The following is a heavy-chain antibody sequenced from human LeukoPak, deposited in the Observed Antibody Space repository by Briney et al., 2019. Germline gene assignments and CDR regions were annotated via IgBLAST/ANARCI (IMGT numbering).Heavy chain of an antibody. CDR3: ARARNLVVVPAAPITYFDY. D-gene: IGHD2-2*01. Sequence: SETLSLTCAVYGGSFSGYYWSWIRQPPGKGLEWIGEINHSGSTNYNPSLKSRVTISVDTSKNQFSPKLSSVTAADTAVYYCARARNLVVVPAAPITYFDYWGQGTLVTVSS. V-gene: IGHV4-34*01. CDR1: GGSFSGYY. CDR2: INHSGST. J-gene: IGHJ4*02.